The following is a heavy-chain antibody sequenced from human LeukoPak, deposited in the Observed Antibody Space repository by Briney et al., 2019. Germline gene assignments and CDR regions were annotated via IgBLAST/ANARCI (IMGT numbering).Heavy chain of an antibody. CDR3: ARHVRLFCSSTSCYANWFDP. CDR1: GGSIRGYY. CDR2: IYYSGST. V-gene: IGHV4-59*08. J-gene: IGHJ5*02. D-gene: IGHD2-2*01. Sequence: SETLSLTCTVSGGSIRGYYWSWIRQPPGKGLEWIGYIYYSGSTTYNPSLNSRVTISVDTSKNQFSLKLSSVTAADTAVYYCARHVRLFCSSTSCYANWFDPWGQGTLVTVSS.